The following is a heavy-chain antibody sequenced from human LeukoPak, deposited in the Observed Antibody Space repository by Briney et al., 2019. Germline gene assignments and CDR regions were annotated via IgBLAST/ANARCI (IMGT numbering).Heavy chain of an antibody. V-gene: IGHV1-69*01. J-gene: IGHJ3*01. CDR1: GGTLSSYA. CDR2: IIPNFNTA. Sequence: SVKVSCKASGGTLSSYAISWVRQAPGQGLEWMGGIIPNFNTANYAEKFQDRVTITADESTATAYMELSSLTSEDTAIFYCARDRGGNGFDVWGQGTLVTVSS. CDR3: ARDRGGNGFDV. D-gene: IGHD3-16*01.